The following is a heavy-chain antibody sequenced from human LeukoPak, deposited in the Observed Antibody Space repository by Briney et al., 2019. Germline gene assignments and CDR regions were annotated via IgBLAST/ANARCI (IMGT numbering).Heavy chain of an antibody. Sequence: PGGSLRLSCAASGFTFDDYAMHWVRQAPGKVLEWVSLISGDGGSTSYADSVKGRFTISRDNSKKSLYLQMNSLRTEDTALYYCAKDANYYDSSGPFDYWGQGTLVTVSS. V-gene: IGHV3-43*02. CDR2: ISGDGGST. CDR1: GFTFDDYA. CDR3: AKDANYYDSSGPFDY. J-gene: IGHJ4*02. D-gene: IGHD3-22*01.